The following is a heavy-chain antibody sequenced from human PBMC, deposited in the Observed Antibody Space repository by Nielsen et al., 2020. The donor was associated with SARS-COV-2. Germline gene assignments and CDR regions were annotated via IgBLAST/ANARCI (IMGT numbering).Heavy chain of an antibody. D-gene: IGHD3-22*01. J-gene: IGHJ3*02. CDR3: ASSYYDSSGYPFAFDI. Sequence: GGSLRLSCAASGFTFSSYAMHWVRQAPGKGLEWVAVISYDGSNKYYADSVKGRFTISRDNSKNTLYLQMNSLRAEDTAVYYCASSYYDSSGYPFAFDIWGQGTMVTVSS. CDR2: ISYDGSNK. V-gene: IGHV3-30-3*01. CDR1: GFTFSSYA.